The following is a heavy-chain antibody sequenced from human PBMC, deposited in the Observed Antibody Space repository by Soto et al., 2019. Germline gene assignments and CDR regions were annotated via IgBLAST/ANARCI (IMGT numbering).Heavy chain of an antibody. Sequence: QVQLVQSGAEVKKPGSSVKVSCKASGGTFSSYVISWVRQAPGQGLEWMGGYIPMFGTAKYIQKFQGRVTITADESTSTASMELSSLRSDVTAVYYCARGRDSGSSGYYYGLDVWGQGTTVTVSS. CDR3: ARGRDSGSSGYYYGLDV. D-gene: IGHD5-12*01. CDR2: YIPMFGTA. J-gene: IGHJ6*02. V-gene: IGHV1-69*01. CDR1: GGTFSSYV.